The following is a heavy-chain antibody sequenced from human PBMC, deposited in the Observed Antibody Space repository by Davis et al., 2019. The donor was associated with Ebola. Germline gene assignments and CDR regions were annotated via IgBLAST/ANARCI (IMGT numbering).Heavy chain of an antibody. CDR3: ARAGRIVPTYYYYGLDV. Sequence: ANYAQKFQGRVTIAADESTSTAYMELSSLRSEDTAAYYCARAGRIVPTYYYYGLDVWGQGTTVTVSS. J-gene: IGHJ6*02. V-gene: IGHV1-69*01. CDR2: A. D-gene: IGHD5-12*01.